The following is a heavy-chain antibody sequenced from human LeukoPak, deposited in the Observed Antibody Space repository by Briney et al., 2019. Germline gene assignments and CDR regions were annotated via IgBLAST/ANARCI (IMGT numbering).Heavy chain of an antibody. CDR1: GYSFTSNW. D-gene: IGHD2-21*02. CDR2: IYPGDSDT. Sequence: GESLKISCKGSGYSFTSNWIGWVRQMPGKGLEYMGIIYPGDSDTRYSPSFQGQVTISADKSISTAYLQWSSLKASDTAMYYCARHPCGGDCYTSPWIDYWGQGTLVTVSS. CDR3: ARHPCGGDCYTSPWIDY. V-gene: IGHV5-51*01. J-gene: IGHJ4*02.